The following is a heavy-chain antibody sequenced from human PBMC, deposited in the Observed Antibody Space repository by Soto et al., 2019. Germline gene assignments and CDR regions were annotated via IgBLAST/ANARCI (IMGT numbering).Heavy chain of an antibody. D-gene: IGHD3-10*01. CDR1: GGSISSYY. CDR2: IYYSGST. V-gene: IGHV4-59*01. CDR3: ARTTYYYGSGSFGMDV. J-gene: IGHJ6*02. Sequence: SETLSLTCTVSGGSISSYYWSWIRQPPGKGLEWIGYIYYSGSTNYNPSLKSRVTISVDTSKNQFSLKLSSVTAADTAVYYCARTTYYYGSGSFGMDVWGQGTTVTAP.